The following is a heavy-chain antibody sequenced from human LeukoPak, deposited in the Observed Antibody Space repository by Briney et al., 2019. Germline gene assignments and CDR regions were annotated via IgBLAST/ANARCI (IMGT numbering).Heavy chain of an antibody. CDR3: ASDKRPLERGDAFDI. D-gene: IGHD3-9*01. CDR1: GGSISSSSYN. Sequence: SETLSLTCTVSGGSISSSSYNWVRLPQPPGKELEWIGSIYYSRSTYYNPSLKSRITIYVDTTKNPFSLKLSSVTAADTALYYCASDKRPLERGDAFDIWGQGTMVTVSS. V-gene: IGHV4-39*01. J-gene: IGHJ3*02. CDR2: IYYSRST.